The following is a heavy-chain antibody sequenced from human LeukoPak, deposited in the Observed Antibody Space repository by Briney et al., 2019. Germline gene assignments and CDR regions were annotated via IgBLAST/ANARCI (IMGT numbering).Heavy chain of an antibody. J-gene: IGHJ3*02. CDR1: GRSFSGYY. Sequence: SETLSLTCAVYGRSFSGYYWSWIRQPPGKGLEWIGEINHSGSTNYNPSLKSRVTISVDTSKNQFSLKLSSVTAADTAVYYCARGGSPITGTEWRSSYAFDIWGQGTMVTVSS. CDR2: INHSGST. V-gene: IGHV4-34*01. D-gene: IGHD1-7*01. CDR3: ARGGSPITGTEWRSSYAFDI.